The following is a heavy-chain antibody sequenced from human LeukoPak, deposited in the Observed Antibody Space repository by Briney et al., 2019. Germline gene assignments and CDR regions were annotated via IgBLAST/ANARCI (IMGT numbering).Heavy chain of an antibody. V-gene: IGHV1-18*01. Sequence: ASVKVSCKASGYTFSSYGISWVRQAPGQGLEWMGWISGYNGNAKYAQKLQGRVTMTTDTSTSTAYMELRSLSSVTAADTAVYYCARDRGVVPAAIGGFDPWGQGTLVTVSS. CDR3: ARDRGVVPAAIGGFDP. CDR2: ISGYNGNA. CDR1: GYTFSSYG. D-gene: IGHD2-2*01. J-gene: IGHJ5*02.